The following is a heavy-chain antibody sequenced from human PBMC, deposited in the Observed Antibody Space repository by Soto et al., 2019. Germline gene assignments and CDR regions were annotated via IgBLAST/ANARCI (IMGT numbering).Heavy chain of an antibody. D-gene: IGHD4-4*01. Sequence: QITLKESGPTLVKPTQTLTLTCTFSGFSLSTSGVGVGWIRQPPGKALEWLALIYWDDDDHYTPSLKSRLTITQDTSKNQVVLTMTNMDPADTATYYCAHRKDSTFDYWGQGTLVTVSS. J-gene: IGHJ4*02. CDR2: IYWDDDD. CDR3: AHRKDSTFDY. CDR1: GFSLSTSGVG. V-gene: IGHV2-5*02.